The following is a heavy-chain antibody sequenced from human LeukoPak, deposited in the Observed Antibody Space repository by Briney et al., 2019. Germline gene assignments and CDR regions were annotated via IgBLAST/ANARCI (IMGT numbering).Heavy chain of an antibody. CDR3: ARGPYSSSWYDFDY. Sequence: SETLSLTCTVSGGSISSYYWSWIRQPPGKGLEWIGYIYYSGSTNYNPSLKSRVPISVDTSKNQFSLKLSSVTAADTAVYYCARGPYSSSWYDFDYWGQGTLVTVSP. CDR2: IYYSGST. J-gene: IGHJ4*02. D-gene: IGHD6-13*01. V-gene: IGHV4-59*01. CDR1: GGSISSYY.